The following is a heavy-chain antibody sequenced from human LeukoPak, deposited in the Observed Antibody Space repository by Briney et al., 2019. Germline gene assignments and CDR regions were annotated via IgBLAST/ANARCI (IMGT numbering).Heavy chain of an antibody. J-gene: IGHJ4*02. CDR2: ISYDGSNK. V-gene: IGHV3-30*18. CDR3: GKDHYYDSSGSIDY. Sequence: GGSLRLSCAASGFTFSSYGMHWVRQAPGKGLEWVAVISYDGSNKYYADSVKGRFTISRDNSKNTLYLQLNSLRAEDTALFYCGKDHYYDSSGSIDYWGQGTLVTVSS. CDR1: GFTFSSYG. D-gene: IGHD3-22*01.